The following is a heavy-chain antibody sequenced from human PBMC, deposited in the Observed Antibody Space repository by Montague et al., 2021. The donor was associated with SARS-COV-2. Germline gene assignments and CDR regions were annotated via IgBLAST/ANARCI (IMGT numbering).Heavy chain of an antibody. CDR1: GFDFFNFD. J-gene: IGHJ4*02. CDR3: ATSKYCTLHDCLHGRHYFDH. V-gene: IGHV3-48*03. Sequence: SRRLSCAASGFDFFNFDMAWVRQAPGRGLEWISDISSSGATILYADSLKGRFTISRDNIQKSLYLQMNSLRAEDTAVYYCATSKYCTLHDCLHGRHYFDHWGQGTLVTVSS. CDR2: ISSSGATI. D-gene: IGHD2-8*01.